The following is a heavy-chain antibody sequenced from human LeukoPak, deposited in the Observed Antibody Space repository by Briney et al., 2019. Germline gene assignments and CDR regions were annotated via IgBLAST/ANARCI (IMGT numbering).Heavy chain of an antibody. CDR3: ARRFLNCRGGSCYNSGLDY. V-gene: IGHV3-21*01. CDR2: ISSSSSYI. D-gene: IGHD2-15*01. Sequence: GGSLRLSCAASGFTFSSYSMNWVRQAPGKGLEWVSSISSSSSYIYYADSVKGRFTISRDNAKNSLYLQMNSLRAEDTAVYYCARRFLNCRGGSCYNSGLDYWGQGTLVTVSS. CDR1: GFTFSSYS. J-gene: IGHJ4*02.